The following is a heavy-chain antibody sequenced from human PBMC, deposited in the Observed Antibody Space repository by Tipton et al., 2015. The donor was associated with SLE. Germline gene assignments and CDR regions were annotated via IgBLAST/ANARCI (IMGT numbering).Heavy chain of an antibody. V-gene: IGHV4-61*09. CDR1: GGSISSGSYY. CDR3: AREELLRYYYYYMDV. D-gene: IGHD1-26*01. J-gene: IGHJ6*03. CDR2: IYTSGST. Sequence: TLSLTCTVSGGSISSGSYYWSWIRQPAGKGLEWIGYIYTSGSTNYNPSLKSRVTISVDTSKNQFSLKLSSVTAADTAVYYCAREELLRYYYYYMDVWGKGTTVTVSS.